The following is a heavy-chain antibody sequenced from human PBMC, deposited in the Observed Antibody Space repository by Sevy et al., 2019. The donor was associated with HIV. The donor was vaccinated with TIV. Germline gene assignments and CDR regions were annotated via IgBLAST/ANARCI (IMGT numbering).Heavy chain of an antibody. J-gene: IGHJ4*02. Sequence: GGSLRLSCAASGFTFSKYSMSWVRQPPGKGLEWVSTLSFGCNEINYADSVKGRFTISRDNSKSSVNLQMNNLRPEDTAVYYCAREGCTKPHDYWGQGTLVTVSS. CDR2: LSFGCNEI. CDR3: AREGCTKPHDY. D-gene: IGHD2-8*01. CDR1: GFTFSKYS. V-gene: IGHV3-23*01.